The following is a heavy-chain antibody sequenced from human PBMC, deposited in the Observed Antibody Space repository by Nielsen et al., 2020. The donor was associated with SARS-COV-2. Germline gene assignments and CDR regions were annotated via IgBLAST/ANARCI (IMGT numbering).Heavy chain of an antibody. V-gene: IGHV4-31*03. J-gene: IGHJ3*02. CDR2: ILYNGTT. CDR1: GDSINNDDNY. D-gene: IGHD2-2*01. CDR3: AKRPTNTNDAFDI. Sequence: SEPLSLTCSVFGDSINNDDNYWSWIRQFPGKGLEWIGYILYNGTTYYSWPLKSRLTISLDTSKNQFSLKLASVTVADTAVYYCAKRPTNTNDAFDIWGHGTLVTVSS.